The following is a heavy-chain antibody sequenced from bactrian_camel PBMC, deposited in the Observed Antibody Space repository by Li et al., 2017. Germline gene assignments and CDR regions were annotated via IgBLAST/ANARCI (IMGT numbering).Heavy chain of an antibody. Sequence: VQLVESGGGLVQPGGSLRLSCAASGFTFSNNYMGWVRQAPGKGLEWVSEINSGGSSAYYADSAKGRFTVSRDNAKNTLYLQMSSLKSEDTALYYCATDHVGWVAGDSYWGQGTQVTVS. CDR1: GFTFSNNY. V-gene: IGHV3S40*01. D-gene: IGHD5*01. J-gene: IGHJ4*01. CDR2: INSGGSSA. CDR3: ATDHVGWVAGDSY.